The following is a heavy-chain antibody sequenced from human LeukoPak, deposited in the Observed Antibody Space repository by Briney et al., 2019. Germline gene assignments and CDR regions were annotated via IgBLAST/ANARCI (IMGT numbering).Heavy chain of an antibody. V-gene: IGHV4-34*01. CDR3: ARDPRAGFNP. Sequence: SETLSLTCAVYGGSFSGYYWSWIRQPPGKGLGWIGEINHSGSTNYNPSLKSRVTISVDTSKNQFSLKLSSVTAADTAVHYCARDPRAGFNPWGQGTLVTVSS. CDR2: INHSGST. CDR1: GGSFSGYY. J-gene: IGHJ5*02.